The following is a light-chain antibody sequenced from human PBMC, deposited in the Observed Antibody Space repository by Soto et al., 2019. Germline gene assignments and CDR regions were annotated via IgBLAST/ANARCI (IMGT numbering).Light chain of an antibody. J-gene: IGKJ5*01. V-gene: IGKV3-20*01. Sequence: EIVLTQSPGTLSLSPGERATLSCRASQSVSSSYLAWYQQKPGQAPRLLIYGASSRATSIPDRFSGSGSGTDFTLTIIRLEPEDFAVYYCQQYGSSPLVTFGQGTRLEIK. CDR2: GAS. CDR3: QQYGSSPLVT. CDR1: QSVSSSY.